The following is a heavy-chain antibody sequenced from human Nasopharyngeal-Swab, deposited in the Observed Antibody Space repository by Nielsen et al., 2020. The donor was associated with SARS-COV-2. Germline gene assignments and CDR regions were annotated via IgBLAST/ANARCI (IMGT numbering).Heavy chain of an antibody. D-gene: IGHD4-11*01. CDR3: ARRPYSHSAGYHDHMDA. Sequence: SETLSLTCAVYGGSFSDYYWSWIRQPPGKGLEWIGEINHSGSTNYSPSLKSRVTISAHTSKNQVSLKLSSVTAAEPAVYYCARRPYSHSAGYHDHMDAGGTGTTFTFPS. J-gene: IGHJ6*03. V-gene: IGHV4-34*01. CDR2: INHSGST. CDR1: GGSFSDYY.